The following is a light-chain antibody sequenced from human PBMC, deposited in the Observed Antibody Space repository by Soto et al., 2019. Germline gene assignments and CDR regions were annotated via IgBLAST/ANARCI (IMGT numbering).Light chain of an antibody. Sequence: QSVLTQPPSVSGAPGPRVTISCTGSTSKIGAGYHGHWYQQLPGTAPELLIYGNSNRPSGIPDRFSGSKSGTSASLAITGLQAEDEADYFCQSYDSSLGGSRVFGGGTKLTVL. V-gene: IGLV1-40*01. CDR3: QSYDSSLGGSRV. CDR1: TSKIGAGYH. J-gene: IGLJ2*01. CDR2: GNS.